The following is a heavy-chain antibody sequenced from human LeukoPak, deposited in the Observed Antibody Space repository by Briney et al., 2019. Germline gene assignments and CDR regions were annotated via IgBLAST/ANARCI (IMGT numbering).Heavy chain of an antibody. J-gene: IGHJ6*03. V-gene: IGHV1-18*01. CDR3: ARIGTAAPVYYYYYMDV. Sequence: RASVKVSCKASGYTFTSYGISWVRQAPGQGLEWMGWISAYNGNTNYAQKLQGRVTMTTDTSTSTAYTELRSLRSDDTAVYYCARIGTAAPVYYYYYMDVWGKGTTVTISS. D-gene: IGHD1-1*01. CDR1: GYTFTSYG. CDR2: ISAYNGNT.